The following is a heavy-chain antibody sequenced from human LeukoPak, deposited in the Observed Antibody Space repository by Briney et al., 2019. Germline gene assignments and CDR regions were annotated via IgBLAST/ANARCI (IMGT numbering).Heavy chain of an antibody. CDR1: GGSFSGYY. V-gene: IGHV4-34*01. CDR3: ARTNDFDLQGRMPNY. D-gene: IGHD3-3*01. Sequence: SETLSLTCAVYGGSFSGYYWSWIRQPPGKGLEWIGEINHSGSTNYNPSLKSRVTISVDTSKNQFSLKLSSVTAADTAVYYCARTNDFDLQGRMPNYWGQGTLVTVSS. CDR2: INHSGST. J-gene: IGHJ4*02.